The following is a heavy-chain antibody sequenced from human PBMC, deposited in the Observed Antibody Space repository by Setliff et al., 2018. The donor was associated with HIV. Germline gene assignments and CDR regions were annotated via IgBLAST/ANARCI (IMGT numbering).Heavy chain of an antibody. CDR2: IYPGDSDT. CDR1: GYSFSSYW. Sequence: GESLKLSCKGSGYSFSSYWIGWVRQMPGKGLEWMGIIYPGDSDTRYSPSFHGQVSFFADKSISTAYLQWSSLKASDTAIYYCATSDYGGGSGHFQRWGQGTLVTVSS. V-gene: IGHV5-51*01. D-gene: IGHD4-17*01. CDR3: ATSDYGGGSGHFQR. J-gene: IGHJ1*01.